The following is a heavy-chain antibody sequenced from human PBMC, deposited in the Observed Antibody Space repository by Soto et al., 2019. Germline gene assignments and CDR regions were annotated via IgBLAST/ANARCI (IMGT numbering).Heavy chain of an antibody. CDR1: GFTFSSYS. CDR2: ISSSSSTI. CDR3: YTAVRGVTNFDY. J-gene: IGHJ4*02. Sequence: EVQLVESGGGLVQPGGSLRLSCAASGFTFSSYSMNWVRQAPGKGLGWVSYISSSSSTIYYADYVKGRFTISRDNAKNSLYLQMNSLRDEDTAVYSCYTAVRGVTNFDYWGQGTMVTVSS. V-gene: IGHV3-48*02. D-gene: IGHD3-10*01.